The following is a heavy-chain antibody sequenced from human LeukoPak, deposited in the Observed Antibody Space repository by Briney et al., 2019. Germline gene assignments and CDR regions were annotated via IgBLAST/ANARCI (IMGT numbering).Heavy chain of an antibody. V-gene: IGHV3-23*01. CDR3: ASEYCSDGICSNY. CDR2: ISGSGGTT. J-gene: IGHJ4*02. CDR1: GFTFSNFA. D-gene: IGHD2-8*01. Sequence: GRSLRLSCAASGFTFSNFAMSWVRQAPGKGLEWVSAISGSGGTTYYADSEKGRFTISRDNSKNTLYLQMSSLGADDTAVYYCASEYCSDGICSNYWGQGTLVTVSS.